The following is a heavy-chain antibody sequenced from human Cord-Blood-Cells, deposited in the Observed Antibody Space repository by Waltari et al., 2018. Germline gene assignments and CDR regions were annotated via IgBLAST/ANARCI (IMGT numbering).Heavy chain of an antibody. J-gene: IGHJ3*02. D-gene: IGHD7-27*01. CDR1: GYTFTGYY. V-gene: IGHV1-2*02. CDR2: INPNSGGT. Sequence: QVQLVQSGAEVKKPGASVKVSCKASGYTFTGYYMHWVRQTPGQGLEWMGGINPNSGGTNYAQKFQGRVTMTRDTSISTAYMELSRLRSDDTAVYYCARTNWGFQTDAFDIWGKGTMVTVSS. CDR3: ARTNWGFQTDAFDI.